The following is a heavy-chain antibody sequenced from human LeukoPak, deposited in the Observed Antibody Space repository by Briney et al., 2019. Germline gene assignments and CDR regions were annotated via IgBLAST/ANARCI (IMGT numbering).Heavy chain of an antibody. Sequence: SETLSLTCTVSGGSISSYYWSWIRQPAGKGLEWIGRIYTSGSTNYNPSLKSRVTMSVDTSKNQFSLKLSSVTAADTAVYYCARDQGYDSSGYYVGYCFDYWGQGTRVTVSS. J-gene: IGHJ4*02. CDR1: GGSISSYY. CDR3: ARDQGYDSSGYYVGYCFDY. CDR2: IYTSGST. V-gene: IGHV4-4*07. D-gene: IGHD3-22*01.